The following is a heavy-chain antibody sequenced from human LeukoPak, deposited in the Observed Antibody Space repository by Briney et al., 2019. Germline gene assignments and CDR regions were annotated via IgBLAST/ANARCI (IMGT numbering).Heavy chain of an antibody. V-gene: IGHV1-69*04. CDR3: AREREACESITCYQSFDF. CDR1: GGTFSTYG. Sequence: GASVKVSCKASGGTFSTYGITWVRQAPGQGLEWMGRIIPFYGITNYAQKFQDRVTITADKSTSTAYMDLSSLGPEDTATYFCAREREACESITCYQSFDFWGQGTLITVSS. CDR2: IIPFYGIT. J-gene: IGHJ4*02. D-gene: IGHD2-2*01.